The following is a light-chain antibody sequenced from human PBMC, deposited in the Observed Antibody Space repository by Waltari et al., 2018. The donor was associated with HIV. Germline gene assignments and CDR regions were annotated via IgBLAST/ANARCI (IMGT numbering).Light chain of an antibody. CDR1: SFNIGSNF. CDR3: AAWDDSLSGVYV. J-gene: IGLJ1*01. CDR2: RNK. Sequence: QSVLTQPPSASGTPGQRVTIRCSGSSFNIGSNFVYWYQQLPGAAPKLLIYRNKQRPSGVPDLFSGSKSGPSSSLAISGLRSEDEADYYCAAWDDSLSGVYVVGTGTKVTVL. V-gene: IGLV1-47*01.